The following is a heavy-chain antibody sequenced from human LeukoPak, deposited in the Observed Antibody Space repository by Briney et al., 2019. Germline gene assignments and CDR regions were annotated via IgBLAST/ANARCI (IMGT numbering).Heavy chain of an antibody. V-gene: IGHV4-34*01. CDR2: INHSGST. CDR3: ARVEGARLRFLEWLGD. Sequence: KPSETLSLTCAVHGGSFSGYYWSWIRQPPGKGLEWIGEINHSGSTNYNPSLKSRVTISVDTSKNQFSLKLSSVTAADTAVYYCARVEGARLRFLEWLGDWGQGTLVTVSS. J-gene: IGHJ4*02. CDR1: GGSFSGYY. D-gene: IGHD3-3*01.